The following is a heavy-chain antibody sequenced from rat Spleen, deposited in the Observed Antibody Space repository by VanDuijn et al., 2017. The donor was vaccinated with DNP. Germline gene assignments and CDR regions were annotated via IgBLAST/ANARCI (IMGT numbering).Heavy chain of an antibody. J-gene: IGHJ4*01. CDR2: IWTGGST. CDR3: ARDYGGYSYVMDA. V-gene: IGHV2-30*01. D-gene: IGHD1-11*01. Sequence: GKGLEWMGVIWTGGSTDYNSALKSRLSISRDTSKSQVFLKMNSLQTEDIATYYCARDYGGYSYVMDAWGQGASVTVSS.